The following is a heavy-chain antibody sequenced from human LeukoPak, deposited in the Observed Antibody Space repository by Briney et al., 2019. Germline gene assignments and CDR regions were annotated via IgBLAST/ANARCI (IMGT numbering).Heavy chain of an antibody. D-gene: IGHD3-3*01. Sequence: PSETLSLTCAVSGGSISSGGYSWSWIRQPSGKGLEWIGYIYHSGSTYYNPSLKSRVTISVDRSKNQFSLKLSSVTAADTAVYYCARDGHGSGPHRVIDPWGQGTLVTVSS. CDR2: IYHSGST. CDR1: GGSISSGGYS. J-gene: IGHJ5*02. CDR3: ARDGHGSGPHRVIDP. V-gene: IGHV4-30-2*01.